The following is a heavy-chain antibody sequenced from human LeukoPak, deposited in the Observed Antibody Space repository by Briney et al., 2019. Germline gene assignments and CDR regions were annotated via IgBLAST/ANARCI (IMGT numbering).Heavy chain of an antibody. CDR3: ATLTGYSSESWFDP. Sequence: SSETLSLTCAVYGGSFSGYYWSWIRQPPGKGLEWIGEINHSGSTNYNPSLKSRVTISVDTSKNQFSLKLSSVTAADTAVYYCATLTGYSSESWFDPWGQGTLVTVSS. D-gene: IGHD3-9*01. J-gene: IGHJ5*02. V-gene: IGHV4-34*01. CDR1: GGSFSGYY. CDR2: INHSGST.